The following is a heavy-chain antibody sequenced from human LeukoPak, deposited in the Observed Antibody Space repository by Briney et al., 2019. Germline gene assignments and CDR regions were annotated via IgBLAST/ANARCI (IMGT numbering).Heavy chain of an antibody. J-gene: IGHJ4*02. V-gene: IGHV4-4*07. CDR3: ARGWDY. CDR2: FSTRGST. CDR1: GGSISRDY. D-gene: IGHD5-24*01. Sequence: SETLSLTCTVSGGSISRDYWSWIRQPAGKGLEWIGRFSTRGSTNYNPSLKSRATLSVDTSKNQFSLQLSFVTAADTAVYYCARGWDYWGQGTLVTVSS.